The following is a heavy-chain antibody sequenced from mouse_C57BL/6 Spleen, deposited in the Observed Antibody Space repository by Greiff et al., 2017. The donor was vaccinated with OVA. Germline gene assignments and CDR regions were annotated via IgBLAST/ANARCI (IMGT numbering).Heavy chain of an antibody. CDR3: ARNLDYDYDGDAMDY. V-gene: IGHV2-2*01. J-gene: IGHJ4*01. CDR1: GFSLTSYG. Sequence: QVQLKQSGPGLVQPSQSLSITCTVSGFSLTSYGVHWVRQSPGKGLEWLGVIWSGGSTDYNAAFISRLSISKDNSKSQVFFKMNSLQADDTAIYYWARNLDYDYDGDAMDYWGQGTSVTVSS. CDR2: IWSGGST. D-gene: IGHD2-4*01.